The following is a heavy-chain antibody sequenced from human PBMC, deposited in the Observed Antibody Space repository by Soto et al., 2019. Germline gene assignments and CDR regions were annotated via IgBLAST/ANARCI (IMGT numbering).Heavy chain of an antibody. CDR2: ISAYNGNT. CDR1: GYTFTSYG. J-gene: IGHJ6*02. V-gene: IGHV1-18*01. CDR3: AREARLFGGNKYGMDV. Sequence: ASVTVSCKASGYTFTSYGIIWVRQANGQGLEWMGWISAYNGNTNYAQKLQGRVTMTTDTSTSTAYMELRSLRSDDTAVYYCAREARLFGGNKYGMDVWGQGTTVTVSS. D-gene: IGHD3-16*01.